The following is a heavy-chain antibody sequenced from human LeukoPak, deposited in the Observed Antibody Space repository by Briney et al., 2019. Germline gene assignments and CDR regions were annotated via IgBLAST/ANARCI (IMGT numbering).Heavy chain of an antibody. CDR3: ARGPWDSSSSFRFDP. CDR1: GFTFSSYG. Sequence: GGSLRLSCAASGFTFSSYGMHWVRQAPGKGLEWVAVISYDGSNKYYADSVKGRFTISRDNSKNTLYLQMNSLRAEDTAVYYCARGPWDSSSSFRFDPWGQGTLVTVSS. CDR2: ISYDGSNK. D-gene: IGHD6-6*01. V-gene: IGHV3-30*03. J-gene: IGHJ5*02.